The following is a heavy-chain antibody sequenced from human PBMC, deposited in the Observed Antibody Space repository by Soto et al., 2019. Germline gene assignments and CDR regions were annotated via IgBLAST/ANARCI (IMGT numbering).Heavy chain of an antibody. CDR3: ARDTMVRAFDY. CDR1: GASISIYF. CDR2: IYYSGSTT. V-gene: IGHV4-59*12. D-gene: IGHD3-10*01. J-gene: IGHJ4*02. Sequence: SDTLSLTCTVSGASISIYFWSWIRQSPGKGLEYIGYIYYSGSTTNYNPSLKSRVTISVDTSKNQFSLKLSSVTAADTAVYYCARDTMVRAFDYWGQGTLVTVSS.